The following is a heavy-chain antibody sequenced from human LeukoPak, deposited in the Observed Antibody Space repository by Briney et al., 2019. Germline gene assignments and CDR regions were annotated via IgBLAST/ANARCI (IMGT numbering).Heavy chain of an antibody. Sequence: GGSLRLSCAASGFTVSSNYMSWVRQAPGKGLGWVSVIYSGGSTYYADSVKGRFTISRDNSKNTLYLQMNSLRAEDTAVYYCARARARSAEYFQHWGQGTLVTVSS. V-gene: IGHV3-66*01. CDR2: IYSGGST. CDR3: ARARARSAEYFQH. J-gene: IGHJ1*01. CDR1: GFTVSSNY.